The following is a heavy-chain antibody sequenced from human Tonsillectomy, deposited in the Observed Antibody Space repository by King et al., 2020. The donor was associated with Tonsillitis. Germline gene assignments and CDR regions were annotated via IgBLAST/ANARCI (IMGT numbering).Heavy chain of an antibody. CDR3: AKSKAAPTTWGFDY. CDR1: GFTFSSYA. Sequence: VQLVESGGGLVQPGGSLRLSCAASGFTFSSYAMTWVRQAPGKGLEWVSVIYSGGSSTRYADSVKGRFTISRDISKNTLYLQMNSLRADDTAVYYCAKSKAAPTTWGFDYWGQGTLVTVSS. V-gene: IGHV3-23*03. CDR2: IYSGGSST. D-gene: IGHD1-26*01. J-gene: IGHJ4*02.